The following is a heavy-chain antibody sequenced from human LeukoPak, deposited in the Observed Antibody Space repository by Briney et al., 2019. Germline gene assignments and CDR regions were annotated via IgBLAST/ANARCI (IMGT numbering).Heavy chain of an antibody. CDR2: SCTYNGNT. J-gene: IGHJ4*02. V-gene: IGHV1-18*04. CDR1: GYTFTGYF. D-gene: IGHD5-24*01. CDR3: ARDLAYNYGDLHYFDY. Sequence: ASVPVTCLSSGYTFTGYFMHWVRQAPGQGRAGVGWSCTYNGNTNYAQKLQGRVIMTTDTSTSTAYMELRSLRSDDTAVYYCARDLAYNYGDLHYFDYWGQGTLVTVSS.